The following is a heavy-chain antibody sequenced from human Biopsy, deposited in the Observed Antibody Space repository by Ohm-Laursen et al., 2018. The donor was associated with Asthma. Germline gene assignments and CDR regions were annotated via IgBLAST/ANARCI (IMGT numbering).Heavy chain of an antibody. J-gene: IGHJ4*02. CDR2: ISFDGSNK. D-gene: IGHD3-22*01. V-gene: IGHV3-30*18. CDR1: GFTFSNYG. Sequence: SLRLSCTASGFTFSNYGMHWVRQAPGKGLDWVAVISFDGSNKNYTDSVKGRFTIPRDNSRNTLHLQMNSLRAEDTARYYCAKVAGTYYYDSTGYPGVDYWGQGTPVTVSS. CDR3: AKVAGTYYYDSTGYPGVDY.